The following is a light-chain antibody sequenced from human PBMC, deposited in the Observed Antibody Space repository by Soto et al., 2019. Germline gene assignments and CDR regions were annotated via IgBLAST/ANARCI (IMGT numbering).Light chain of an antibody. CDR2: GAS. CDR3: QQLNSSPIP. V-gene: IGKV1-9*01. Sequence: IQLTQSPSSLSASVGDRVTITCRASQGISSFLAWYQQKPGKAPKLLIYGASTLQSGFPSRFSGSGSGTDFTLTIGSLQPEDFATYYCQQLNSSPIPFGPGTKVDIK. CDR1: QGISSF. J-gene: IGKJ3*01.